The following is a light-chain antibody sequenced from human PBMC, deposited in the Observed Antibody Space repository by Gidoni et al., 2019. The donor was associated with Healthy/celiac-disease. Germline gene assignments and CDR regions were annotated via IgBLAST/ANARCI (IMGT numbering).Light chain of an antibody. CDR3: QSYDSSLSGSV. CDR1: SSNIGAGYD. J-gene: IGLJ3*02. CDR2: GTR. Sequence: QSVLTQPPSVSGAPGQRVTISCTGSSSNIGAGYDVHWHKQLPGTAPKLLIYGTRNRPSGVPDRFSGSKSGTSASLAIPGLQAEDGADYYCQSYDSSLSGSVFGGGTKLTVL. V-gene: IGLV1-40*01.